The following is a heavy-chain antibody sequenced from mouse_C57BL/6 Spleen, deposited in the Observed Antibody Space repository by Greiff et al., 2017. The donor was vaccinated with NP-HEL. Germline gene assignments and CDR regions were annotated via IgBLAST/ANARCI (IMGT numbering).Heavy chain of an antibody. V-gene: IGHV5-17*01. Sequence: EVKLVESGGGLVKPGGSLKLSCAASGFTFSDYGMHWVRQAPEKGLEWVAYISSGSSTIYYVDTVKGRFTISRDNAKNTLFLQMTSLRSEDTAMYYCAREGYYGSSPMDYWGQGTSVTVSS. CDR1: GFTFSDYG. J-gene: IGHJ4*01. CDR3: AREGYYGSSPMDY. D-gene: IGHD1-1*01. CDR2: ISSGSSTI.